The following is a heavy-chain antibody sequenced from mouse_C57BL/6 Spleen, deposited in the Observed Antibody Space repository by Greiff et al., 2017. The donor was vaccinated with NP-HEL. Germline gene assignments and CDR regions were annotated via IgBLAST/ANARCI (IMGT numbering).Heavy chain of an antibody. CDR2: IDPSDSYT. CDR1: GYTFTSYW. D-gene: IGHD2-1*01. J-gene: IGHJ2*01. Sequence: QVQLQQPGAELVMPGASVKLSCKASGYTFTSYWMHWVKQRPGQGLEWIGEIDPSDSYTNYNQKFKGKSTLPVDKSSSTAYMQLSSLTSEDSAVYYCARGWGNYPSCDYWGQGTTLTVSS. V-gene: IGHV1-69*01. CDR3: ARGWGNYPSCDY.